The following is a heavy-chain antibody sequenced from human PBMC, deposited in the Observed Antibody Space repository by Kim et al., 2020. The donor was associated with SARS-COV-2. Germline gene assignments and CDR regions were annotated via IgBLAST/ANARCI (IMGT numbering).Heavy chain of an antibody. CDR2: K. Sequence: KHYADAVKGRFTISKDDFKKMVYLQMNSLRAEDTAVYYCAEPGSGGDDYWGQGTLVTVSS. D-gene: IGHD1-26*01. J-gene: IGHJ4*02. CDR3: AEPGSGGDDY. V-gene: IGHV3-30*02.